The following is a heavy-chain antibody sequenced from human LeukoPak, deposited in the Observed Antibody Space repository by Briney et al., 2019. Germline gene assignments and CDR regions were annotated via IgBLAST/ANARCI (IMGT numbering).Heavy chain of an antibody. CDR1: GYTITSYG. J-gene: IGHJ6*02. D-gene: IGHD2-2*01. Sequence: ASVKVSCKASGYTITSYGISWVRQAPGQGLEWMGWISAYNGNTNYAQKLQGRVTMTTDTSTSTAYMELRSLGSDDTAVYYCARDIGYCSSTSCLGYYYYGMDVWGQGTTVTVSS. CDR2: ISAYNGNT. V-gene: IGHV1-18*01. CDR3: ARDIGYCSSTSCLGYYYYGMDV.